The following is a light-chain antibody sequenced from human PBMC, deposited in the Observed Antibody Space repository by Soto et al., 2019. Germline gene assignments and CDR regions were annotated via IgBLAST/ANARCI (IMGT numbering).Light chain of an antibody. J-gene: IGLJ1*01. CDR2: GNN. V-gene: IGLV1-44*01. CDR3: ATWDDGVFV. CDR1: TSNIGRST. Sequence: QSVLTQSPSVSGTPGQRVTISCSGITSNIGRSTVSWYQQFPGAAPKVVIYGNNQRPSGVPVRFSASKSYTSASLAISGLQSEDEADYYCATWDDGVFVFGIGTKVTVL.